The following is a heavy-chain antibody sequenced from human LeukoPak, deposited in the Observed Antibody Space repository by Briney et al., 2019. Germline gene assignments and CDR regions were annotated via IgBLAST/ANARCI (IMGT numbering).Heavy chain of an antibody. CDR2: ISGSGGST. CDR3: AKDHDPNDYGDYGVYYYGMDV. J-gene: IGHJ6*02. D-gene: IGHD4-17*01. CDR1: GFTFSNYA. Sequence: PGGSLRLSCAASGFTFSNYAMSWVRQAPGKGLEWVSAISGSGGSTYYADSVKGRFTISRDNSKNTLYLQMNSLRAEDTAVYYCAKDHDPNDYGDYGVYYYGMDVWGQGTTVTVSS. V-gene: IGHV3-23*01.